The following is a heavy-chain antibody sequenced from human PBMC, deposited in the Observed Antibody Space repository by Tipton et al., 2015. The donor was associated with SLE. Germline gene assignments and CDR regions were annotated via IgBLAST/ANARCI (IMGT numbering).Heavy chain of an antibody. Sequence: TLSLTCTVSGGSIGGSTYYWGWIRQPPGKGLEWIGSIYYTGTTYYSPSLKSRVTLSVDTSKNQFFLKVNSVTAADTAVYFCARQPVLSCDFDYWGQGNLVTVSS. D-gene: IGHD2-15*01. CDR1: GGSIGGSTYY. V-gene: IGHV4-39*01. CDR3: ARQPVLSCDFDY. CDR2: IYYTGTT. J-gene: IGHJ4*02.